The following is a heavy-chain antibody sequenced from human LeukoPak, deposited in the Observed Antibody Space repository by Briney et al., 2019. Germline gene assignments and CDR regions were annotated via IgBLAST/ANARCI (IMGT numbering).Heavy chain of an antibody. V-gene: IGHV5-10-1*01. CDR1: GYSFTSYW. Sequence: GESLKISCKGSGYSFTSYWISWVRQMPGKGLEWMGRIDPSDSYTNYSPSFQGHVPISADKSISTAYLQWSSLKASDTAMYYCARHRRGYSYGYDSWGQGTLVTVSS. D-gene: IGHD5-18*01. CDR2: IDPSDSYT. J-gene: IGHJ4*02. CDR3: ARHRRGYSYGYDS.